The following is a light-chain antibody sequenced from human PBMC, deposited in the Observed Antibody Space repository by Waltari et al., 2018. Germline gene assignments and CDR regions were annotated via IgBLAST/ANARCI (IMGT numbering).Light chain of an antibody. CDR1: QSVSSN. V-gene: IGKV3-15*01. J-gene: IGKJ1*01. CDR2: GAS. Sequence: EIVMTKSPATLSVSPGERATLSSRASQSVSSNLAWYQQKPGQAPRLLIYGASTRATGIPARFSGSGSGTEFTLTISSLQSEDFAVYYCQQYNNWPRTFGQGTKVEIK. CDR3: QQYNNWPRT.